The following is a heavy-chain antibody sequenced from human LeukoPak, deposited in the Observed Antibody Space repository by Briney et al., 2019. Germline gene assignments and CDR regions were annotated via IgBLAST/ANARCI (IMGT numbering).Heavy chain of an antibody. V-gene: IGHV1-2*02. CDR1: GYTFTGYY. Sequence: ASVKVSCKASGYTFTGYYMHWVRQAPGQGLEWMGWINPNSGGTNYAQKFQGRVTMTRDTSISTACMELSRLRSDDTAVYYCARDPQPNCSSTSCYFRYYYYYYGMDVWGQGTTVTVSS. CDR3: ARDPQPNCSSTSCYFRYYYYYYGMDV. J-gene: IGHJ6*02. D-gene: IGHD2-2*01. CDR2: INPNSGGT.